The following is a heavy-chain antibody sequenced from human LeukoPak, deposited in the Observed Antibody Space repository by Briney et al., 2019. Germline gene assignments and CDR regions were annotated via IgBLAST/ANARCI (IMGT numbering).Heavy chain of an antibody. CDR2: IYYSGST. CDR3: AREGRYCTSETCYKNGFDV. V-gene: IGHV4-39*07. Sequence: PSETLSLTCTVSGGSIRSISYYWGWIRQPPGKGLEWIGSIYYSGSTYHNPSLKSRVTISVDTSKNQFSLKLSSVTAADTAVYYCAREGRYCTSETCYKNGFDVWGQGTVITVSS. D-gene: IGHD2-2*02. J-gene: IGHJ3*01. CDR1: GGSIRSISYY.